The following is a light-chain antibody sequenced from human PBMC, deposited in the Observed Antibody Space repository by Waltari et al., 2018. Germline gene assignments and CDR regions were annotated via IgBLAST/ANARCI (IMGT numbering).Light chain of an antibody. Sequence: QSDLTQPASVSGSPGQSITISCTGTTSDVGDTKYVSGFQPHPGKTPNLMLSEVSNRPSGVSYRFSGSKSGNTASLTISGLQAEDEADYYCTSYTIATWVFGGGTKLTVL. J-gene: IGLJ3*02. CDR2: EVS. CDR1: TSDVGDTKY. V-gene: IGLV2-14*01. CDR3: TSYTIATWV.